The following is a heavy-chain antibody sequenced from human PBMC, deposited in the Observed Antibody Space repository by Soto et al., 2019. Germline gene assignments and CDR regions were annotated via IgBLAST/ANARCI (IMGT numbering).Heavy chain of an antibody. J-gene: IGHJ5*02. CDR1: GDSVSSNSAA. D-gene: IGHD6-19*01. CDR3: ARDVSDSSGWYEIWFDP. V-gene: IGHV6-1*01. CDR2: TYYRSKWYN. Sequence: SQTLSLTCAISGDSVSSNSAAWNWIRQSPSRGLEWLGRTYYRSKWYNDYAVSVKSRITINPDTSKNQFSLQLNSVTPEDAAVYYCARDVSDSSGWYEIWFDPWGQGTLVTVSS.